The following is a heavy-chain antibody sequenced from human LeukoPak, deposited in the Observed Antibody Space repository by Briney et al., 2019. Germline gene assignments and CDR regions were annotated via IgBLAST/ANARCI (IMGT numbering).Heavy chain of an antibody. CDR2: ISAYNGNT. CDR1: GYTFTSYG. D-gene: IGHD6-19*01. CDR3: AKNMGRWLVTQTAEYFQN. J-gene: IGHJ1*01. V-gene: IGHV1-18*01. Sequence: GASVKVSRKASGYTFTSYGISWVRQAPGQGLEWMGWISAYNGNTNYAQKLQGRVTMTTDTSTSTAYMELRSLRAADTAVYYCAKNMGRWLVTQTAEYFQNWGQGSLVTVSS.